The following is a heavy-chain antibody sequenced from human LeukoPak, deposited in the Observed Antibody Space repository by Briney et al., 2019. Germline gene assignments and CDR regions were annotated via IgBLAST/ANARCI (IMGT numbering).Heavy chain of an antibody. J-gene: IGHJ4*02. D-gene: IGHD4-17*01. Sequence: GGSLRLSCAASGFSFISYGMHWVRQAPGKGLEWVGVISDDGRRKDYADSVRGRYTISRDNSKDTLYLQMNSLRAEDTAVYYCAKRPSDYGDYVTYFDYWGQGTLVTVSS. CDR2: ISDDGRRK. V-gene: IGHV3-30*18. CDR1: GFSFISYG. CDR3: AKRPSDYGDYVTYFDY.